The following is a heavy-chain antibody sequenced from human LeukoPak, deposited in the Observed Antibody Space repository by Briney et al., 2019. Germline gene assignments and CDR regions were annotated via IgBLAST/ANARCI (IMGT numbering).Heavy chain of an antibody. Sequence: SETLSLTCTVSGGSISSSSYYWGWIRQPPGKGLEWIGSIYYSGSTYYNPSLKSRVTISVDTSKNQFSLKLSSVTAADTAVYYCATGIDGDYVLTFDYWGQGTLVTVSS. D-gene: IGHD4-17*01. V-gene: IGHV4-39*07. CDR1: GGSISSSSYY. J-gene: IGHJ4*02. CDR2: IYYSGST. CDR3: ATGIDGDYVLTFDY.